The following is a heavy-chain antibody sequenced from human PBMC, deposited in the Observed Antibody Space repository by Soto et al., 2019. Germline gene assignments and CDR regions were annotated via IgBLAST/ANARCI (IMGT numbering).Heavy chain of an antibody. D-gene: IGHD3-16*01. J-gene: IGHJ6*03. CDR1: GASISSDH. V-gene: IGHV4-59*01. CDR3: AAAVPAEYVFPYYYMDV. CDR2: IYYSGSA. Sequence: QVQLQESGPGLVKPSETLSLTCTVSGASISSDHWSWIRQTPGKGLEWIGYIYYSGSANYNPSPKSRVTFSVDTSKNQVSLKLSSVTAADTGVYYCAAAVPAEYVFPYYYMDVWGKGTTVTVSS.